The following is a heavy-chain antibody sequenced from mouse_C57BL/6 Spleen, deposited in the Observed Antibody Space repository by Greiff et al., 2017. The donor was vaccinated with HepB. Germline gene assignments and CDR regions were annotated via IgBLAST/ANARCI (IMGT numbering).Heavy chain of an antibody. D-gene: IGHD2-1*01. J-gene: IGHJ2*01. Sequence: EVQRVESGGGLVKPGGSLKLSCAASGFTFSSYAMSWVRQTPEKRLEWVATISDGGSYTYYPDNVKGRFTISRDNAKNNLYLQMSHLKSEDTAMYYCARDLGNYDYFDYWGQGTTLTVSS. CDR3: ARDLGNYDYFDY. V-gene: IGHV5-4*01. CDR1: GFTFSSYA. CDR2: ISDGGSYT.